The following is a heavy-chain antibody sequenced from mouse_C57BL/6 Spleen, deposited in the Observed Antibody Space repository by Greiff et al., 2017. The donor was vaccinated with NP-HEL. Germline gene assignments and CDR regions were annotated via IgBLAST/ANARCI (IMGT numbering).Heavy chain of an antibody. V-gene: IGHV3-1*01. CDR2: ISYSGST. CDR1: GYSITSGYD. CDR3: ARDLRMGPFAY. Sequence: ESGPGMVKPSQSLSLTCTVTGYSITSGYDWHWIRHFPGNKLEWMGYISYSGSTNYNPSLKSRISITHDTSKNHFFLKLNSVTTEDTATYYCARDLRMGPFAYWGQGTLVTVSA. J-gene: IGHJ3*01. D-gene: IGHD3-2*02.